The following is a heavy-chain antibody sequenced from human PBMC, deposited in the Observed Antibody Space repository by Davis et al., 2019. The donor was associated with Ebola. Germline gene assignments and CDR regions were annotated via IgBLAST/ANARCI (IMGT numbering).Heavy chain of an antibody. CDR1: GYTFTGYY. CDR3: ARDKGDTAMVTLSVYFDY. V-gene: IGHV1-2*06. Sequence: ASVKVSCKASGYTFTGYYMHWVRQAPGQGLEWMGRINPNSGGTSYAQKFQGRVTMTRDTSTSTVYMELSSLRSEDTAVYYCARDKGDTAMVTLSVYFDYWGQGTLVTVSS. J-gene: IGHJ4*02. CDR2: INPNSGGT. D-gene: IGHD5-18*01.